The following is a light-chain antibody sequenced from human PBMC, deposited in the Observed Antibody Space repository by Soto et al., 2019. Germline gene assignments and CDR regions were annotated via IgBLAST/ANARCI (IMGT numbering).Light chain of an antibody. CDR2: GAS. Sequence: EILVARPPATECVSPGSTDTRSCRASQNVISNLAWYQQKPGQAPRLLIYGASTRATGIPVRFSGSGSGTEFTLSICSLESEAFAVYYCQQYHNWPRTFGQGTK. V-gene: IGKV3-15*01. CDR1: QNVISN. CDR3: QQYHNWPRT. J-gene: IGKJ1*01.